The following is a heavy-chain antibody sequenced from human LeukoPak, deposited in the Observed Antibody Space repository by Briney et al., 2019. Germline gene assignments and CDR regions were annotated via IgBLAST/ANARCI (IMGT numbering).Heavy chain of an antibody. CDR2: ISYDGSNK. V-gene: IGHV3-30-3*01. Sequence: GGSLRLSCAASGFTFSSYAMHWVRQAPGKGLEWVAVISYDGSNKYYADSVKGQFTISRDNSKNTLYLQMNSLRAEDTAVYYCARWVLGIVVVPAAKPQGGMDVWGQGTTVTVSS. CDR1: GFTFSSYA. J-gene: IGHJ6*02. D-gene: IGHD2-2*02. CDR3: ARWVLGIVVVPAAKPQGGMDV.